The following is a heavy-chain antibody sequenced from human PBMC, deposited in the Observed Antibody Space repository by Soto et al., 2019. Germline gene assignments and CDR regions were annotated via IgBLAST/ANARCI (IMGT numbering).Heavy chain of an antibody. CDR3: ARIAGYYYGSGSYSNFDY. J-gene: IGHJ4*02. D-gene: IGHD3-10*01. CDR2: ISSSSSYI. V-gene: IGHV3-21*01. Sequence: EVQLVESGGGLVKPGGSLRLSCAASGFTFSSYSMNWVRQAPGKGLEWVSSISSSSSYIYYADSVKGRFTISRDNAKNSLYRQMNSLRAEDTAVYYCARIAGYYYGSGSYSNFDYWGQGTLVTVSS. CDR1: GFTFSSYS.